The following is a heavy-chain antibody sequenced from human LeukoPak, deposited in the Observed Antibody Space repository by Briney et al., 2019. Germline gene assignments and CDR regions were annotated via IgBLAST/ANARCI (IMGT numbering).Heavy chain of an antibody. Sequence: GRSLRLSCAASGFTFSSYAMHWVRQAPGKGLEWVAVISYDGSNKYYADSVKGRFTISRDNSKNTLYLQMNSLRAEDTAVYYCARDVQQVAALDYWGQGTLVTVSS. D-gene: IGHD6-6*01. V-gene: IGHV3-30*04. J-gene: IGHJ4*02. CDR3: ARDVQQVAALDY. CDR1: GFTFSSYA. CDR2: ISYDGSNK.